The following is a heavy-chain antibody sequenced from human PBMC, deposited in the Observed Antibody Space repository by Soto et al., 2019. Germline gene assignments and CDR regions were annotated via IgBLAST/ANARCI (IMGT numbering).Heavy chain of an antibody. CDR3: ARQDIGDFWSGPFDY. D-gene: IGHD3-3*01. CDR2: IYYSGST. V-gene: IGHV4-59*05. CDR1: GGSISSYY. J-gene: IGHJ4*02. Sequence: PSETLSLTCTVSGGSISSYYWSWIRQPPGKGLEWIGSIYYSGSTYHNPSLKSRVTISVDTSKNQFSLKLSSVTAADTAVYYCARQDIGDFWSGPFDYWGQGTLVTVSS.